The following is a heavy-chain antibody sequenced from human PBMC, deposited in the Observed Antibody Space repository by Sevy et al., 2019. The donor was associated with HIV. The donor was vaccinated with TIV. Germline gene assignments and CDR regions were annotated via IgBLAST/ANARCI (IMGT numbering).Heavy chain of an antibody. V-gene: IGHV3-23*01. D-gene: IGHD1-26*01. J-gene: IGHJ4*02. CDR1: GFTFSSYA. CDR2: SSGSGGST. CDR3: AKDIVGASAFDY. Sequence: GGSLRLSCAASGFTFSSYAVSGVGQAPGKGLEWVSASSGSGGSTYYADSVKGRFTISRDNSKNTLYLQMNSLRAENTAVYYCAKDIVGASAFDYWGQGTLVTVSS.